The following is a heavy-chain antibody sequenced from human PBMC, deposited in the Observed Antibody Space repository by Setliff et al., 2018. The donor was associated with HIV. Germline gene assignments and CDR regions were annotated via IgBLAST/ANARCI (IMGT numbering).Heavy chain of an antibody. CDR1: GFTVSSHY. D-gene: IGHD3-10*01. CDR2: IYSDGST. CDR3: ARLRLYNSALDY. Sequence: GGSLRLSCAASGFTVSSHYMSWVRQAPGKGLEWVSTIYSDGSTYHADSVNGRFTLSRDNSENALYLQIDSLRPEDTAVYYCARLRLYNSALDYWGQGTLVTVSS. J-gene: IGHJ4*02. V-gene: IGHV3-66*02.